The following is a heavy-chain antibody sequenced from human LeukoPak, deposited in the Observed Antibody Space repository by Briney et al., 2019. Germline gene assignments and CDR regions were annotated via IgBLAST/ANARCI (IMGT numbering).Heavy chain of an antibody. D-gene: IGHD4-17*01. V-gene: IGHV3-30-3*01. CDR2: ISYDGSNK. CDR1: GFTFSSHA. Sequence: PGGSLRLSCAASGFTFSSHAIHWVRQAPGKGLEWVVLISYDGSNKYYADSVKGRFTISRDNSKNTLYLQMNSLRAEDTAVYYCARETVTTYYYYYGMDVWGQGTTVTVSS. J-gene: IGHJ6*02. CDR3: ARETVTTYYYYYGMDV.